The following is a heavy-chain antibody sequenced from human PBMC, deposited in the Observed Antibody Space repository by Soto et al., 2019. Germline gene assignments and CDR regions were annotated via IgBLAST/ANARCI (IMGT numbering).Heavy chain of an antibody. V-gene: IGHV1-18*01. CDR3: ARDYRQLARYNWFDP. Sequence: ASVKVSCKASGYTFTTYGISWVRQAPGQGLEWMGWISAYNGNTNYAQKLQGRVTMTTDTSTSTAYMELRSLRSDDTAVYYCARDYRQLARYNWFDPWGQGTLVTVSS. CDR2: ISAYNGNT. D-gene: IGHD6-6*01. J-gene: IGHJ5*02. CDR1: GYTFTTYG.